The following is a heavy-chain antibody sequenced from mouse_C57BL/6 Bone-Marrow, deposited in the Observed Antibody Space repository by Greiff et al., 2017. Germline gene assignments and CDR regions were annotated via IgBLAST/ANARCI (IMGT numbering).Heavy chain of an antibody. CDR1: GYTFTDYY. V-gene: IGHV1-19*01. CDR2: INPYNGGT. J-gene: IGHJ4*01. CDR3: ARRGGKYAMDY. D-gene: IGHD1-1*01. Sequence: EVQLQQSGPVLVKPGASVKMSCKASGYTFTDYYMNWVKQSHGKSLEWIGVINPYNGGTSYNQKFKGKATLTVYKSSSTAYMELNSLTSEDSAVYYCARRGGKYAMDYWGQGTSVTVSS.